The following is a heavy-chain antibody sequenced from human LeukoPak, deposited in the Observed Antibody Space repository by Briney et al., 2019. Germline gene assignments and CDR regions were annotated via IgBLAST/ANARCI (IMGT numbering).Heavy chain of an antibody. CDR1: GGSLSSGGSY. CDR3: ARRLSAHTTFDS. J-gene: IGHJ4*02. V-gene: IGHV4-31*03. Sequence: SETLSFTCTVSGGSLSSGGSYWSWIRQYPGKGLEWIGYIYYSGNTYYNPSLKSRLTISIERSANQFSLRLSSVTAADTAVYYCARRLSAHTTFDSWGQGTLVTVSS. D-gene: IGHD1-1*01. CDR2: IYYSGNT.